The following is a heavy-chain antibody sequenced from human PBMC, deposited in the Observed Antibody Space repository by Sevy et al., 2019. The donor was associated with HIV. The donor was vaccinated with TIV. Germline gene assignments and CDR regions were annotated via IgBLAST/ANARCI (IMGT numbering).Heavy chain of an antibody. V-gene: IGHV3-7*03. CDR3: ARGGVLEWPLDPFDY. CDR2: INQDGSER. J-gene: IGHJ4*02. Sequence: GGSLRLSCAASGFTFSRFWMSWVRQAPGKGLEWVANINQDGSERYYVDSVKGRFTISRDNAKNSLYLQMNSLRGEDTAVFFCARGGVLEWPLDPFDYWGQGTLVTVSS. D-gene: IGHD3-3*01. CDR1: GFTFSRFW.